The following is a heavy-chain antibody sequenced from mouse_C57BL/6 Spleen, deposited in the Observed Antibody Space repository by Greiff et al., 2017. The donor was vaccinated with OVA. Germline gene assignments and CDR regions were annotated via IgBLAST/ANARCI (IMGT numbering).Heavy chain of an antibody. D-gene: IGHD2-5*01. Sequence: EVQRVESGGDLVKPGGSLKLSCAASGFTFSSYGMSWVRQTPDKRLEWVATISSGGSYTYYPDSVKGRFTISRDNAKNTLYLQMSSLKSEDTAMYYCARHEDSNFFAYWGQGTLVTVSA. CDR2: ISSGGSYT. V-gene: IGHV5-6*01. J-gene: IGHJ3*01. CDR1: GFTFSSYG. CDR3: ARHEDSNFFAY.